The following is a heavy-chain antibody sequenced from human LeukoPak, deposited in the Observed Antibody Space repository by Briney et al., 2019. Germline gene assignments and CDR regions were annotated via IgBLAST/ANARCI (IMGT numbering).Heavy chain of an antibody. CDR2: ISSSSSYI. CDR1: GFTFTTYA. V-gene: IGHV3-21*01. D-gene: IGHD3-22*01. Sequence: PGGSLRLSCAVSGFTFTTYAMTWVRQAPGKGLEWVSSISSSSSYIYYADSVKGRFTISRDNAKNSLYLQMNSLRAEDTAVYYCARRIKNYDSSGYYGSDYWGQGTLVTVSS. J-gene: IGHJ4*02. CDR3: ARRIKNYDSSGYYGSDY.